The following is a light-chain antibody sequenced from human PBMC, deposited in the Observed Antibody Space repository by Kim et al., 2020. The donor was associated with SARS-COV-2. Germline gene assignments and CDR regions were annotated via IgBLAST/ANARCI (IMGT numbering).Light chain of an antibody. V-gene: IGKV1-39*01. CDR1: QSISSY. CDR2: AAS. CDR3: QQSYSTPFT. J-gene: IGKJ4*01. Sequence: DIQMTQSPSSLSASVGDRVTITCRASQSISSYLSWYQQKPGQAPKLLIYAASSLQGGVPSRFSGSGSGTDFTFTISSLQPEDSATYYCQQSYSTPFTFGGGTKVDIK.